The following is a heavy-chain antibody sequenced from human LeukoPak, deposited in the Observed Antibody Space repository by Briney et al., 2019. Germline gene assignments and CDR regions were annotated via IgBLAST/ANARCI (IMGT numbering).Heavy chain of an antibody. CDR3: TRDWHCSSNNCYSYD. Sequence: GGSLRLSCRGSGFIFSDYAMSWIRQAPGKGLEWVGFIRSKANGATTEYGASVKGRFTISRHDSEGVAYLQMNSLKTEDTAVYYCTRDWHCSSNNCYSYDWGQGALVSVSS. CDR2: IRSKANGATT. CDR1: GFIFSDYA. D-gene: IGHD2-2*01. J-gene: IGHJ4*02. V-gene: IGHV3-49*03.